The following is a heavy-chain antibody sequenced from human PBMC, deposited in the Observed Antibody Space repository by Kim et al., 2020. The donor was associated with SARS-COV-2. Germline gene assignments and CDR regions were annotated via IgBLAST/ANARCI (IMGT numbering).Heavy chain of an antibody. V-gene: IGHV3-7*03. CDR3: ARDQDSDWAPEVDLHF. J-gene: IGHJ4*02. CDR2: INDDGSYT. Sequence: GGSLRLSCVASGFIFSNHWMTWVRQAPGKGLEWVANINDDGSYTSYMDSVRGRFTISRDNAKNLVHLQMNCLGVDDTAVYYCARDQDSDWAPEVDLHFWGRGTLVTISA. CDR1: GFIFSNHW. D-gene: IGHD3-9*01.